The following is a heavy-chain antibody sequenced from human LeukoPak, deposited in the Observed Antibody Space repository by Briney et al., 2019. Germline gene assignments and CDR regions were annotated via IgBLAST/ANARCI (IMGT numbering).Heavy chain of an antibody. CDR3: AKGRYCSSTSCGYYGMDV. J-gene: IGHJ6*04. Sequence: GGSLRLSCAASGFTFSSYGMHWVRQAPGKGLDWGAVISYDGSNKYYADSVKGRFTISRDNSKNTLYLQMNSLRAEDTAVYYCAKGRYCSSTSCGYYGMDVWGKGTTVTVSS. V-gene: IGHV3-30*18. CDR2: ISYDGSNK. D-gene: IGHD2-2*01. CDR1: GFTFSSYG.